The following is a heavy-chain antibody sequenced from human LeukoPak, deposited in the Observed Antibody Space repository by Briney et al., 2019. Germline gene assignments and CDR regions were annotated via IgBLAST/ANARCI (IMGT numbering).Heavy chain of an antibody. V-gene: IGHV3-53*01. J-gene: IGHJ4*02. Sequence: GGSLRLSCSASGFTFSTYWMSWVRQAPGKGLEWVSVIYSGGSTYYADSVKGRFTISRDNSKNTLYLQMNSLRAEDTAVYYCTVTPIWVGWGQGTLVTVSS. CDR2: IYSGGST. D-gene: IGHD4-23*01. CDR3: TVTPIWVG. CDR1: GFTFSTYW.